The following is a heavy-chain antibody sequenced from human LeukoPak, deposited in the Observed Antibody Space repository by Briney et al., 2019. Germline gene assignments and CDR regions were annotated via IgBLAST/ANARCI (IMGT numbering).Heavy chain of an antibody. Sequence: GGSLRLCCAASGFTFSSYGMHWVRQAAGKGLEWVAVISYDGSNKYYADTVKGRFTISRDNSKNTLYLQMNSLRAEDTAVYYCAKDTPQWELRFGFDYWGQGTLVTVSS. D-gene: IGHD1-26*01. CDR3: AKDTPQWELRFGFDY. V-gene: IGHV3-30*18. CDR2: ISYDGSNK. CDR1: GFTFSSYG. J-gene: IGHJ4*02.